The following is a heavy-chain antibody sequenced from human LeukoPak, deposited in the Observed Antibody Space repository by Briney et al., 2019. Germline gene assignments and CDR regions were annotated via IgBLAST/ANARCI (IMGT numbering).Heavy chain of an antibody. J-gene: IGHJ6*01. D-gene: IGHD2-21*01. CDR1: GFPFSSYD. V-gene: IGHV3-64D*09. CDR3: VRAYVFGPYGMDV. Sequence: GGCRTLACSPSGFPFSSYDMHCARQAPGKGLEYVSAISDSGGSTYYADSVKGRFTISRDNSKNTLYLQMSSLRAEDTAVYFCVRAYVFGPYGMDVWGQAGTPTVSP. CDR2: ISDSGGST.